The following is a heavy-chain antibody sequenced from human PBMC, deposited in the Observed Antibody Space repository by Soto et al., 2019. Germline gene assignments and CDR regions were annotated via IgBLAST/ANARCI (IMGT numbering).Heavy chain of an antibody. CDR1: GECISSSSYY. V-gene: IGHV4-39*01. Sequence: EALSVTCIDSGECISSSSYYWGWIRQPRGKGVEWIGSIYYSGRTYYNPSFKSRVTISIDTSKNQFSPKLSYVTATDTAVYYCAIQRTTVVTQAYFDHWGQGALVT. J-gene: IGHJ4*02. CDR2: IYYSGRT. CDR3: AIQRTTVVTQAYFDH. D-gene: IGHD2-21*02.